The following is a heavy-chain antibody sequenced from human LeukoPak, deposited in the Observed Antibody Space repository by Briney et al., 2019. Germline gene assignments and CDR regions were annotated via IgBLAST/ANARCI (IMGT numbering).Heavy chain of an antibody. Sequence: PSETLSLTCAVYGGSFSGYYWSWIRQPPGKGLEWIGEINHSGSTNYNPSLKSRVTISVDTSRNQFSLKLSSVTAADTAVYYCARVEEGSSGWGFDYWGQGTLVTVSS. D-gene: IGHD6-19*01. CDR2: INHSGST. V-gene: IGHV4-34*01. CDR3: ARVEEGSSGWGFDY. CDR1: GGSFSGYY. J-gene: IGHJ4*02.